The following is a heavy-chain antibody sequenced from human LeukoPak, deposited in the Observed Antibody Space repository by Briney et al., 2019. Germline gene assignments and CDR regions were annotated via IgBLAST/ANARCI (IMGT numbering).Heavy chain of an antibody. D-gene: IGHD6-6*01. CDR1: GGSISSSSYY. CDR2: IYTSGST. J-gene: IGHJ6*03. Sequence: SETLSLTCTVSGGSISSSSYYWGWIRQPPGKGLEWIGSIYTSGSTNYNPSLKSRVTISVDTSKNQFSLKLSSVTAADTAVYYCARDGSSPGRGAGYYYYYMDVWGKGTTVTVSS. CDR3: ARDGSSPGRGAGYYYYYMDV. V-gene: IGHV4-39*07.